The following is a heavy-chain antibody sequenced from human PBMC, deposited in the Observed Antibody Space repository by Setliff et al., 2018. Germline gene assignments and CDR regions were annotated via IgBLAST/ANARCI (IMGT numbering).Heavy chain of an antibody. CDR2: FFTSGST. J-gene: IGHJ6*02. CDR3: ARLSWDGLRYYGLDV. D-gene: IGHD3-10*01. Sequence: SETLSLTCTVSGGAVDSYDYYWTWIRQPAGKGLEWIGRFFTSGSTDYNPSLRSRVTISIDTSKNHVSLQLNSVTAADTAVYYCARLSWDGLRYYGLDVWGQGATVTVSS. V-gene: IGHV4-61*02. CDR1: GGAVDSYDYY.